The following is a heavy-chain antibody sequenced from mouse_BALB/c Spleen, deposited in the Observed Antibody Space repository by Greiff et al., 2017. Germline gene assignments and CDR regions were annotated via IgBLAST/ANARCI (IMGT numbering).Heavy chain of an antibody. Sequence: EVQLQESGGGLVKPGGSLKLSCAASGFTFSSYAMSWVRQTPEKRLEWVASISSGGSTYYPDSVKGRFTISRDNARNILYLQMSRLRSEDTAMYYCAREDGYHYYAMDYWGQGTSVTVSS. D-gene: IGHD2-3*01. CDR1: GFTFSSYA. CDR3: AREDGYHYYAMDY. CDR2: ISSGGST. J-gene: IGHJ4*01. V-gene: IGHV5-6-5*01.